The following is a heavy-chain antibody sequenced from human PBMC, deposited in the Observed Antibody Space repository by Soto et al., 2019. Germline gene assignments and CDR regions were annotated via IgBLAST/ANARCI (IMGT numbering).Heavy chain of an antibody. Sequence: SGHTLVNPTQTLPLTCVFSGLSLNTGGVPVGWIRQPPGKALEWVALIYWDGGKRYSPSLKSRLTITKETSRSQVALTMTNVDPKDTATFFCARSRAPRVYFQHWGEGTLVTVSS. V-gene: IGHV2-5*02. CDR1: GLSLNTGGVP. CDR3: ARSRAPRVYFQH. CDR2: IYWDGGK. D-gene: IGHD3-10*01. J-gene: IGHJ1*01.